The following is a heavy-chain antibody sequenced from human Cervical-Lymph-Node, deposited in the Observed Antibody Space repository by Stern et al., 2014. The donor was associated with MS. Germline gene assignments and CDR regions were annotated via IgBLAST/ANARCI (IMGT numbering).Heavy chain of an antibody. CDR1: GYTFTSYA. Sequence: QVQLVESGSELKQPGASVKVSCKASGYTFTSYAMNWVRQAPGQGLEWMGWIHTNTGNPTYAQGFTGRFVFSLDTSVSTAYLQISSLKAEDTAVYYCARGRDFGVVILDWFDPWGQGTLVTVSS. V-gene: IGHV7-4-1*02. J-gene: IGHJ5*02. CDR3: ARGRDFGVVILDWFDP. D-gene: IGHD3-3*01. CDR2: IHTNTGNP.